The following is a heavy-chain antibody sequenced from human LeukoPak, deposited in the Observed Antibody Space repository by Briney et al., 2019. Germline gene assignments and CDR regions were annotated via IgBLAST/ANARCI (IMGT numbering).Heavy chain of an antibody. Sequence: GGSLRLSCSTSGFSFTNCYMSWIRKAPGKGLEWVAYITNSGRSTNYADAVKGRFTISRDNAKKSVYLHMTSLRAEDTAVYYCAREASGNYYVFDSWGQGTLVTVSS. V-gene: IGHV3-11*04. CDR1: GFSFTNCY. J-gene: IGHJ4*02. CDR2: ITNSGRST. D-gene: IGHD3-16*01. CDR3: AREASGNYYVFDS.